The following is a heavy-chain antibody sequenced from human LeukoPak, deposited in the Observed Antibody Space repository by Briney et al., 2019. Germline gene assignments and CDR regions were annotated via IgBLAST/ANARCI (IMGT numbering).Heavy chain of an antibody. CDR1: GYTFTGYY. V-gene: IGHV1-2*02. J-gene: IGHJ1*01. D-gene: IGHD3-22*01. CDR2: INPNSGGT. Sequence: ASVRVSCKASGYTFTGYYMHWVRQAPGQGLEWMGWINPNSGGTNYAQMFQGRVTMTRDTSISTAYMELSRLRSDDTAVYYCAREDYYHSSGYYKSKEYFQHSGQGTLVTASS. CDR3: AREDYYHSSGYYKSKEYFQH.